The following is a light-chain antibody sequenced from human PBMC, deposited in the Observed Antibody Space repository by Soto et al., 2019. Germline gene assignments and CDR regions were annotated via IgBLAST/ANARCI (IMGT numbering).Light chain of an antibody. CDR1: QMFSNNY. CDR3: QQYGSSGT. CDR2: GAS. J-gene: IGKJ1*01. V-gene: IGKV3-20*01. Sequence: EIVLTQSPGTLSLSPGERATPSGRASQMFSNNYLAWYQQKPGQAPRLLIYGASNRATGIPDRFSGSGSGTDFTLTISRLEPEDFAVYYCQQYGSSGTFGQGTKVEIK.